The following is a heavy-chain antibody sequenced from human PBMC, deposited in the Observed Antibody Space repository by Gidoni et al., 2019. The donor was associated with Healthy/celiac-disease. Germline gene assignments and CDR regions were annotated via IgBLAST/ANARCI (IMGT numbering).Heavy chain of an antibody. V-gene: IGHV1-8*01. Sequence: QVQLVQSGAEVKKPGASVKVSCKASGYTFTSYDINWVRQATGQGLEWMGWMNPNSGNTGYAQKFQGRVTMTRNTSISTAYMELSSLRSEDTAVYYCARSPAKRRLAFSGSYYMDYYYYGMDVWGQGTTVTVSS. J-gene: IGHJ6*02. CDR2: MNPNSGNT. CDR3: ARSPAKRRLAFSGSYYMDYYYYGMDV. D-gene: IGHD3-10*01. CDR1: GYTFTSYD.